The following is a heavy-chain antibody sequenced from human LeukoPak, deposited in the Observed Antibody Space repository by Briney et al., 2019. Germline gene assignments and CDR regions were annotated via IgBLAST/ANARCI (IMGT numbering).Heavy chain of an antibody. CDR3: ARDHSYYDSSGYY. CDR2: IWYDGSNK. J-gene: IGHJ4*02. V-gene: IGHV3-33*01. Sequence: GGSLRLSCAASGFTFSSYGMHWVRQAPGKGLEWVAVIWYDGSNKYYADSVKGRFTISRDNSKNTLYLQMNSLRAEDTAVYYCARDHSYYDSSGYYWGQGTLVTVSS. CDR1: GFTFSSYG. D-gene: IGHD3-22*01.